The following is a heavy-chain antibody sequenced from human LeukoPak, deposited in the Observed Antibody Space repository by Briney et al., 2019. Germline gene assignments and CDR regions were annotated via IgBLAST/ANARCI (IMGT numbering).Heavy chain of an antibody. D-gene: IGHD6-19*01. CDR1: GGSLSSYY. Sequence: SETLSLTCTVSGGSLSSYYWSWIRQPPGKGLEWIGYIYYSGSTNYNPSLKSRVTISVDTSKNQFSLKLSSVTAADTAVYYCARDGPYSSGGYWFDPWGQGTLVTVSS. CDR3: ARDGPYSSGGYWFDP. CDR2: IYYSGST. J-gene: IGHJ5*02. V-gene: IGHV4-59*01.